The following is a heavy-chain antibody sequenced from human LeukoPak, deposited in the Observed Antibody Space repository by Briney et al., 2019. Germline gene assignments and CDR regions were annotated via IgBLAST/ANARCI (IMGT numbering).Heavy chain of an antibody. Sequence: PGGSLRLSCAASGFTFSSYELNWVRQAPGKGLEWVSYISDTGSTYYADSVKGRFTISRDNSKNTLYLQMNSLRAEDTAVYYCAKTPRYPYSSSWWYYFDYWGQGTLVTVSS. V-gene: IGHV3-23*01. D-gene: IGHD6-13*01. J-gene: IGHJ4*02. CDR3: AKTPRYPYSSSWWYYFDY. CDR1: GFTFSSYE. CDR2: ISDTGST.